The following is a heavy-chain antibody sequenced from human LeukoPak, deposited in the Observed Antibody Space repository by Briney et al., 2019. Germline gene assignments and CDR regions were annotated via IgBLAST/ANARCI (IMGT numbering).Heavy chain of an antibody. CDR1: GFTVSSNY. CDR3: ARARGGDGYNYY. CDR2: VYSGGST. J-gene: IGHJ4*02. V-gene: IGHV3-53*01. Sequence: PGGSLRLSCAASGFTVSSNYMSWVRQAPGKGLEWVSVVYSGGSTYYADSVRGRFTISRDNSKNTLYLQMNSLRAEDTAVYYCARARGGDGYNYYWGQGTLVTVSS. D-gene: IGHD5-24*01.